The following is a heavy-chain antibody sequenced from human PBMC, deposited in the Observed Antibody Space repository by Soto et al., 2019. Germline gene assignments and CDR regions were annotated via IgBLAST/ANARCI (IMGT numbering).Heavy chain of an antibody. D-gene: IGHD4-17*01. CDR1: GYTFTSYA. V-gene: IGHV1-3*01. Sequence: GASVKVSCKASGYTFTSYAMHWVRQAPGQRLEWMGWINAGNGNTKYSEKFQGRVAITRDTSASTAYMELSSLRSEDTAVYYCMKNPTGTGYFDYWGQGTPVTVSS. J-gene: IGHJ4*02. CDR2: INAGNGNT. CDR3: MKNPTGTGYFDY.